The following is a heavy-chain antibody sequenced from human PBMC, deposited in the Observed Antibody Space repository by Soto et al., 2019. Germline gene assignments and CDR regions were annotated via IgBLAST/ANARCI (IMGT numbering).Heavy chain of an antibody. V-gene: IGHV3-21*01. CDR3: ARDAKFCSTTSCYFDY. CDR1: GFTFSTYS. Sequence: GGSLRLSCAASGFTFSTYSMNWVRQAPGKGLEWVSSISSGSSDIYYAGSVKGRFTISRDNAKNALYLQMSSLRAEDTAVYYCARDAKFCSTTSCYFDYWSQGTLVNVSS. J-gene: IGHJ4*02. D-gene: IGHD2-2*01. CDR2: ISSGSSDI.